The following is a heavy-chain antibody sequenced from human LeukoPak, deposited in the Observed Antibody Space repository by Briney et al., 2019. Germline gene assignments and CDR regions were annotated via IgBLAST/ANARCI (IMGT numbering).Heavy chain of an antibody. D-gene: IGHD5-12*01. CDR3: ARQYGGYSWFDP. CDR2: IYYSGST. V-gene: IGHV4-31*03. CDR1: GGSISSGGYY. J-gene: IGHJ5*02. Sequence: SQTLSLTCTVSGGSISSGGYYWSWIRQHPGKGLEWIGYIYYSGSTYYNPSLKSRVTISVDTSKNQFSLKLSSVTAADTAVYYCARQYGGYSWFDPWGQGTLVTVSS.